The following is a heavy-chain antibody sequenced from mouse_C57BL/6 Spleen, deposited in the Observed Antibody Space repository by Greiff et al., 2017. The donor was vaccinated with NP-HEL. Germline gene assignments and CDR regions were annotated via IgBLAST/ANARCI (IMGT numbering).Heavy chain of an antibody. CDR2: ISSGSSTI. CDR1: GFTFSDYG. D-gene: IGHD4-1*01. V-gene: IGHV5-17*01. J-gene: IGHJ2*01. CDR3: ARNWENYCDY. Sequence: EVMLVESGGGLVKPGGSLKLSCAASGFTFSDYGMHWVRQAPEKGLEWVAYISSGSSTIYYADTVKGRFTISRDNAKNTLFLQMTSLRSEDTAMYYCARNWENYCDYWGQGTTLTVSS.